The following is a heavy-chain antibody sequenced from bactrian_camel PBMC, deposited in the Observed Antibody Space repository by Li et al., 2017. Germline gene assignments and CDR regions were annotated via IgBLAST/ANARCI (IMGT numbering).Heavy chain of an antibody. D-gene: IGHD6*01. V-gene: IGHV3S63*01. CDR3: AASAVCWYSLQEVDFGY. J-gene: IGHJ6*01. CDR1: GFSFDGTD. Sequence: VQLVESGGGSVQAGETLSLSCTAPGFSFDGTDIGWHRQAPGDKCELVSFISSNGAPYYADSVKGRFTISRDTAKNTLYLQMNNLRLQDTGLYYCAASAVCWYSLQEVDFGYWGQGTQVTVS. CDR2: ISSNGAP.